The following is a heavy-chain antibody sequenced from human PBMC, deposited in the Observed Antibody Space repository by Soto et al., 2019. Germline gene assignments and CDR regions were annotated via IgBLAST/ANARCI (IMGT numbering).Heavy chain of an antibody. J-gene: IGHJ4*02. CDR3: ARDNGPRAVSGKAVDY. D-gene: IGHD6-19*01. V-gene: IGHV1-18*01. CDR2: ISAYNGNT. Sequence: ASVKVSCKASCYTFTIYGISGVLQAVLRGRDWMGWISAYNGNTNYAQKLQGRVTMTTDTSTSTAYMELRSLRSDDTAVYYCARDNGPRAVSGKAVDYWGQGTLVTVSS. CDR1: CYTFTIYG.